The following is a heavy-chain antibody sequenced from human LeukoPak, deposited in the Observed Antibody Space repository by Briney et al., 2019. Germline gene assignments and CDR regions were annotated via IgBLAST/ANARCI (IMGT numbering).Heavy chain of an antibody. CDR2: ISYDGSHE. D-gene: IGHD2-15*01. V-gene: IGHV3-30*03. CDR1: GFTFSNYG. J-gene: IGHJ6*02. CDR3: ARGLGYCSGGSCFDGDYYHYGMDV. Sequence: GRSLRLSCAASGFTFSNYGMHWVRRAPCKGLEWVAVISYDGSHEYYADSVKGRLTISRDNSKNSLYLQMDSLRPEDTAVYYCARGLGYCSGGSCFDGDYYHYGMDVWGQGTTVTDSS.